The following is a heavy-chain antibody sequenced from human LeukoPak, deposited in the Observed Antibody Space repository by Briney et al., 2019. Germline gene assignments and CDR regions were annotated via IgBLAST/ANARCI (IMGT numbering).Heavy chain of an antibody. CDR1: GGSISSYY. D-gene: IGHD3-10*01. J-gene: IGHJ4*02. V-gene: IGHV4-59*01. CDR2: IYYSGST. CDR3: ARALGGSRFGELRYLDY. Sequence: PSETLSLTCTVSGGSISSYYWSWIRQPPGKGLEWIGYIYYSGSTNYNPSLKSRVTISVDTSKNQFSLKLSSVTAADTAVYYCARALGGSRFGELRYLDYWGQGTLVTVSS.